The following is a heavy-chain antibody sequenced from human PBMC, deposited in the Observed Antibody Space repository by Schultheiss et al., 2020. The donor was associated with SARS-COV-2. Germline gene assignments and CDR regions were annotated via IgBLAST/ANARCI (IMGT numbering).Heavy chain of an antibody. D-gene: IGHD4-11*01. V-gene: IGHV1-2*04. CDR1: GYTFTSYG. J-gene: IGHJ6*02. CDR3: ARGSDYSHYYYGMDV. Sequence: ASVKVSCKASGYTFTSYGISWVRQAPGQGLEWMGWINPNSGGTNYAQKFQGWVTMTRDTSISTAYMELSRLRSDDTAVYYCARGSDYSHYYYGMDVWGQGTTVTVSS. CDR2: INPNSGGT.